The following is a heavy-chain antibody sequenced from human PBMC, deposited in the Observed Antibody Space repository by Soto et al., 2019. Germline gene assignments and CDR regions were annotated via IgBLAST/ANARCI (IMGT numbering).Heavy chain of an antibody. CDR3: ARHLSLCTNGVCSRYFDY. CDR1: GGSISSYY. Sequence: SETLSLTCTVSGGSISSYYWSWIRQPPGKGLEWIGYIYYSGSTNYNPSLKSRVTISVDTSKNQFSLKLSSVTAADTAVYYCARHLSLCTNGVCSRYFDYWGQGTLVTVSS. CDR2: IYYSGST. J-gene: IGHJ4*02. V-gene: IGHV4-59*08. D-gene: IGHD2-8*01.